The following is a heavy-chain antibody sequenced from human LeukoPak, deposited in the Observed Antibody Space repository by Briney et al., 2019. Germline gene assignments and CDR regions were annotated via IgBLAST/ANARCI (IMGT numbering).Heavy chain of an antibody. CDR3: AREEVHAFDI. Sequence: KPGGSLRLSCAASGFTFSSYSMNWVRQAPGKGLEWVSSISSSSSYIYYADSVKGRFTISRDNAKSSLYLQMNSLRAEDTAVYYCAREEVHAFDIWGQGTMVTVSS. CDR1: GFTFSSYS. CDR2: ISSSSSYI. J-gene: IGHJ3*02. V-gene: IGHV3-21*01.